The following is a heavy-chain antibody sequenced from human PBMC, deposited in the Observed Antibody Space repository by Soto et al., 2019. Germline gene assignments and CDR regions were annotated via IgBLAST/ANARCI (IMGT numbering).Heavy chain of an antibody. V-gene: IGHV1-3*01. CDR2: INAGNGNT. CDR3: ARGLETYDSSGYTAGFGP. D-gene: IGHD3-22*01. CDR1: GYTFTSYA. J-gene: IGHJ5*02. Sequence: ASVKVSCKASGYTFTSYAMHWVRQAPGQRLEWMGWINAGNGNTKYSQKFQGRVTITRDTSASTAYMELSSLRSEDTAVYYCARGLETYDSSGYTAGFGPWGQGTLVTVSS.